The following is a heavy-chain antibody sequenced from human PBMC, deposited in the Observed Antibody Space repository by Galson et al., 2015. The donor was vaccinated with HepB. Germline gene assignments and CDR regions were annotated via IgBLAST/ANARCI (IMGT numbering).Heavy chain of an antibody. CDR2: IIPILGVA. D-gene: IGHD2-21*01. V-gene: IGHV1-69*04. J-gene: IGHJ3*02. CDR1: GGTFSNYP. CDR3: ARDLYSAFDI. Sequence: SVKVSCKASGGTFSNYPISWVRQAPGQGLECMGRIIPILGVANYAQKFQGRVTITADKSTSTAYMEMSSLRSEDTAMYYCARDLYSAFDIWGQGTMVTVSS.